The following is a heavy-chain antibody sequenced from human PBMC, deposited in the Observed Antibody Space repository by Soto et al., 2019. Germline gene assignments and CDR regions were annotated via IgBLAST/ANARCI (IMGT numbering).Heavy chain of an antibody. J-gene: IGHJ5*02. CDR1: GFTFSSYS. CDR3: ARDALLNWFDP. CDR2: ISSSSTI. Sequence: GGSLRLSCAASGFTFSSYSMNWVRQAPGKGLEWVSYISSSSTIYYADSVKGRFTISRDNAKNSLYLQMNSLRDEDTAVYYCARDALLNWFDPWGQGTLVTVSS. V-gene: IGHV3-48*02. D-gene: IGHD1-26*01.